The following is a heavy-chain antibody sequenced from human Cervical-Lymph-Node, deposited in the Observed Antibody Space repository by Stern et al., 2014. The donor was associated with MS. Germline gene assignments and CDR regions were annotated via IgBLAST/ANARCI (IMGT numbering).Heavy chain of an antibody. Sequence: QVQLMQSGAEVKEPAASVKLSCTASGYTFTAYNIQWVRQAPGPGLEWMGMISPDGGRTAYAPKFRGRVTMTRDKSTATVYMELNSLRSEDTAVYFCARVAPTVGAAYWGQGTLVTVSS. CDR3: ARVAPTVGAAY. CDR1: GYTFTAYN. V-gene: IGHV1-46*01. CDR2: ISPDGGRT. D-gene: IGHD1-26*01. J-gene: IGHJ4*02.